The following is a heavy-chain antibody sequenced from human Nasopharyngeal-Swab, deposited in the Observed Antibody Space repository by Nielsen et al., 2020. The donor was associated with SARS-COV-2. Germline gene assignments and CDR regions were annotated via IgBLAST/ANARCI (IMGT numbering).Heavy chain of an antibody. CDR3: TRVSGHWYFDL. CDR2: IRSKAYGGTT. CDR1: GFTFGDYA. V-gene: IGHV3-49*03. Sequence: GGSRRLSCTASGFTFGDYAMSWFRQAPGKGLEWVGFIRSKAYGGTTEYAASVKGRFTISRDDSKSIAYLQMNSLKTEDTAVYYCTRVSGHWYFDLWGRGTLVTVSS. J-gene: IGHJ2*01.